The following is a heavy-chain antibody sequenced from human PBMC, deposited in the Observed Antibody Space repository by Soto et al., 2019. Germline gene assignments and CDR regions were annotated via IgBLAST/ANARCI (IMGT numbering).Heavy chain of an antibody. V-gene: IGHV3-23*01. D-gene: IGHD1-26*01. CDR3: ANSGSRDDYYYYMDV. CDR2: ISGSGGST. J-gene: IGHJ6*03. CDR1: GFTFSSYA. Sequence: EVQLLESGGGLVQPGGSLRLSCAASGFTFSSYAMSWVRQAPGKGLEWVSAISGSGGSTYYADSVKGRFTISRDNSKNTLYLQMNSLRAEDTAVYYCANSGSRDDYYYYMDVWGTGTTVTVSS.